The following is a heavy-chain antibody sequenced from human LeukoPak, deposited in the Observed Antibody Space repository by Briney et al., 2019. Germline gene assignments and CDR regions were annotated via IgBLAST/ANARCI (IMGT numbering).Heavy chain of an antibody. D-gene: IGHD6-19*01. CDR1: GYTFTRYA. V-gene: IGHV7-4-1*02. J-gene: IGHJ4*02. CDR3: AIDQPVAGVSNFDS. Sequence: ASVKVSCKASGYTFTRYAMNWQRQAPGQGLEWMGWINPNTGNPTYAQAFTGRFVFSLDTSVSTAYLQISSLNTEDTAVYYCAIDQPVAGVSNFDSWGQGTLVTVSS. CDR2: INPNTGNP.